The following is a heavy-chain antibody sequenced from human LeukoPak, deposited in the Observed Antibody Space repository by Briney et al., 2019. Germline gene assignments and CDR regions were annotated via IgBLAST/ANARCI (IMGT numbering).Heavy chain of an antibody. CDR3: AKDLSGSSHNWFDP. CDR1: GFTFSSYS. D-gene: IGHD3-10*01. J-gene: IGHJ5*02. CDR2: ISSSSSTI. Sequence: GGSLRLSCAASGFTFSSYSMNWVRQAPGKGLEWVSYISSSSSTIYYADSVKGRFTISRDNAKNSLYLQMNRLRAEDTAVYYCAKDLSGSSHNWFDPWGQGTLVTVSS. V-gene: IGHV3-48*01.